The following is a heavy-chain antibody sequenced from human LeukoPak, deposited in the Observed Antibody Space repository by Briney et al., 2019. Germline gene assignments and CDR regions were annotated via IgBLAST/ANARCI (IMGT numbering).Heavy chain of an antibody. CDR3: ARGGRYPGYYFDY. CDR1: GGSFSGYY. Sequence: SETLSLTCAVYGGSFSGYYWSWIRQPPGKGLEWIGEINHSGSTNYNPSLKSRVTISVDTSKNQFSLKLSSVTAADTAVYYCARGGRYPGYYFDYWGQGTLVTVSS. D-gene: IGHD1-14*01. CDR2: INHSGST. V-gene: IGHV4-34*01. J-gene: IGHJ4*02.